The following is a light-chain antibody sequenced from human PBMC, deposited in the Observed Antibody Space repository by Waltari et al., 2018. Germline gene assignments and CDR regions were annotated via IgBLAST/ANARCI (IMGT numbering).Light chain of an antibody. Sequence: QSVLPQPPSASGAPGQRVTISCSGSSSNIGSNFVYWYQQLPGTAPKLLIYRNNQRPSGVPDRFSGSKSGTSASLAISGLRSEDEAHYYCAAWDDSLEEVFGGGTKLTVL. CDR1: SSNIGSNF. J-gene: IGLJ2*01. CDR3: AAWDDSLEEV. V-gene: IGLV1-47*01. CDR2: RNN.